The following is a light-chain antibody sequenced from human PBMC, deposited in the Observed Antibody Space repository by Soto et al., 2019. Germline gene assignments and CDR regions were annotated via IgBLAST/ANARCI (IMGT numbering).Light chain of an antibody. J-gene: IGKJ1*01. CDR3: HQYNTYSRT. Sequence: DIQMTQSTSTLSASVGDRVTITCRASQSISSWLAWYQQKPGKAPKLLIYDASNLESGVPSRFSGSGSGTEFTLTISSLQPDDFATYCCHQYNTYSRTFGQGTKVDNK. CDR1: QSISSW. CDR2: DAS. V-gene: IGKV1-5*01.